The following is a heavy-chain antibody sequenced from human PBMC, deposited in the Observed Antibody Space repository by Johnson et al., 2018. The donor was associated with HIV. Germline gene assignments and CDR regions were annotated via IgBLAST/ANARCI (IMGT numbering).Heavy chain of an antibody. J-gene: IGHJ3*01. V-gene: IGHV3-33*06. Sequence: QVQLVESGGGVVQPGGSLRLSCEASSFTFSSYGIHWVRQAPGRGLEWVAVLWNDGNNEYYSDSVQGRFSISTDNSKNTLFLQMTNLRVEDMGVYYCAKGLYYYDSSDYDVPEVWGQGTTVTVSS. CDR1: SFTFSSYG. CDR2: LWNDGNNE. CDR3: AKGLYYYDSSDYDVPEV. D-gene: IGHD3-22*01.